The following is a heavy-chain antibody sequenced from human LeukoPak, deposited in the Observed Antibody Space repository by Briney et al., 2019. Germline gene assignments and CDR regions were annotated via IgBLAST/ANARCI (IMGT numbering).Heavy chain of an antibody. Sequence: SETLSLTCTVSGGSIRSSYYYWGWIRQPPGKGLEWIGYIYHSGSTYYNPSLKSRVTISVDRSKNQFSLKLSSVTAADTAVYYCARDRDSYGYYDYWGQGTLVTVSS. CDR1: GGSIRSSYYY. V-gene: IGHV4-39*07. D-gene: IGHD5-18*01. J-gene: IGHJ4*02. CDR3: ARDRDSYGYYDY. CDR2: IYHSGST.